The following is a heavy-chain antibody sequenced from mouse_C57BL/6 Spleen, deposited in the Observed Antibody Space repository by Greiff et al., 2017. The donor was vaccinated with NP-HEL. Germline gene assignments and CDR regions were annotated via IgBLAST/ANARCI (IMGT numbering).Heavy chain of an antibody. J-gene: IGHJ4*01. CDR2: ISYDGSN. CDR3: ARENGYLYYYAMDY. V-gene: IGHV3-6*01. CDR1: GYSITSGYY. Sequence: LVESGPGLVKPSQSLSLTCSVTGYSITSGYYWNWIRQFPGNKLEWMGYISYDGSNNYNPSLKNRISITRDTSKNQFFLKLNSVTTEDTATYYCARENGYLYYYAMDYWGQGTSVTVSS. D-gene: IGHD2-2*01.